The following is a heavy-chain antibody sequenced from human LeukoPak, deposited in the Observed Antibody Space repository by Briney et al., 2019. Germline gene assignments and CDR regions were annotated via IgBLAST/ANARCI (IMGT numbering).Heavy chain of an antibody. CDR1: GFLLSNYW. D-gene: IGHD2-15*01. CDR2: LKYDGSEG. V-gene: IGHV3-7*01. J-gene: IGHJ6*04. Sequence: PGGSLRLSCAGSGFLLSNYWMSWVRQAPGKGLEWVANLKYDGSEGHYVDSVKGRFTIHRDNAKNFLYLQMNSLRDEDTAVYYCARDRHQFGRLWYMDVWGRGTTAAVSS. CDR3: ARDRHQFGRLWYMDV.